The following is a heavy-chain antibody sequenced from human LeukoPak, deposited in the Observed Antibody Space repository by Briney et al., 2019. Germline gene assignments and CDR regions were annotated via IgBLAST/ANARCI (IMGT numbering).Heavy chain of an antibody. J-gene: IGHJ4*02. V-gene: IGHV3-23*01. CDR2: ISGSGGST. D-gene: IGHD3-22*01. Sequence: GALRLSCAASGFTFSSYAMSWLRQAPGKGLEWVSAISGSGGSTYYADSVKGRFTISRDNSKNTLYLQMNSLRAEDTAVYYCAKDPEAYYYDSSGFPLGYWGQGTLVTVSS. CDR1: GFTFSSYA. CDR3: AKDPEAYYYDSSGFPLGY.